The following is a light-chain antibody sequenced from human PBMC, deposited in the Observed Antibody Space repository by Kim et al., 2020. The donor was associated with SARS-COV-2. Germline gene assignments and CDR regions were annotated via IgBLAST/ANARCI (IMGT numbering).Light chain of an antibody. CDR1: TSNIGDNY. CDR3: ATWDSSLVTMI. Sequence: QSVLTQPPSVSAAPGQKVTISCSGSTSNIGDNYVSWYKQLPGTAPKLLIYDNDDRPSGIPDRFSGSKSGTSATLDITGLQTGDEADYYCATWDSSLVTMIFGGGTKVTVL. CDR2: DND. J-gene: IGLJ2*01. V-gene: IGLV1-51*01.